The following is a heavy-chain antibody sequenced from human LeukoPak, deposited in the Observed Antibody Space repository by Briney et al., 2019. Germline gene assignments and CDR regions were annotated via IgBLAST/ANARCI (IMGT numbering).Heavy chain of an antibody. J-gene: IGHJ4*02. D-gene: IGHD1-26*01. V-gene: IGHV3-7*01. CDR3: ARPPGDY. CDR2: IKQDGSEK. CDR1: GFTFSTYG. Sequence: GGSLRLSRAASGFTFSTYGMSWVRQAPGKGLEWVANIKQDGSEKYYVDSVKGRFTISRDNAKNSLFLQMNSLRAEDTAVYYCARPPGDYWGQGTLVTVSS.